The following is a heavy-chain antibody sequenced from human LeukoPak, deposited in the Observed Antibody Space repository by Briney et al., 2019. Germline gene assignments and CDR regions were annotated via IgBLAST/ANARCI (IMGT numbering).Heavy chain of an antibody. V-gene: IGHV4-59*13. D-gene: IGHD3-22*01. CDR2: IYYSGST. CDR3: ARARYDSSGYYPKRPYYFDY. J-gene: IGHJ4*02. CDR1: GGSISSYY. Sequence: SETLSLTFAVSGGSISSYYWSCIRPPPGKGLEWIGYIYYSGSTNYNPSLKSRVTISVDTSKNQFSLKLSSVTAAVTAVYYCARARYDSSGYYPKRPYYFDYWGQGTLVTVSS.